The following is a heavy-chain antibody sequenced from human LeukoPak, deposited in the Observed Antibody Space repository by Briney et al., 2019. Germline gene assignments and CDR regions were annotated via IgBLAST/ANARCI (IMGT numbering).Heavy chain of an antibody. J-gene: IGHJ4*02. Sequence: PGGSLRLSCAASGFTFSSYAMSWVRQAPGKGLEWVSTISGGGDSTHYADSVKGRYTISRDNSKNTLYLQMNSLRAEDTAVYYCAKIFGLGGSYYVWDYWGQGTLVTVSS. CDR2: ISGGGDST. CDR3: AKIFGLGGSYYVWDY. CDR1: GFTFSSYA. V-gene: IGHV3-23*01. D-gene: IGHD1-26*01.